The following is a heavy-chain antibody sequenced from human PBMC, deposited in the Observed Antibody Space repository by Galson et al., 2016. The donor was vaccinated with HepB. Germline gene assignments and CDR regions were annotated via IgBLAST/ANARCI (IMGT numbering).Heavy chain of an antibody. D-gene: IGHD3-9*01. CDR2: INRDGGTT. Sequence: SLRLSCAASGFTFSTYWMHWVRQAPGKGLVWVSRINRDGGTTPYADSVKGRFIISRDNAKNTLSLQMNSLRAEDTAVYYCATVRLHYFDAATEYWGQGTLVTVSS. J-gene: IGHJ4*02. V-gene: IGHV3-74*01. CDR1: GFTFSTYW. CDR3: ATVRLHYFDAATEY.